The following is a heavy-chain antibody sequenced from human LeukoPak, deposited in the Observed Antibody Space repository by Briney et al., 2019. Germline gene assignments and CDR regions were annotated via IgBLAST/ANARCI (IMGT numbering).Heavy chain of an antibody. D-gene: IGHD2-2*01. V-gene: IGHV3-48*02. CDR3: ARNLIGGPAALIDY. CDR1: GFTFSSYS. Sequence: GGSLRLSCAASGFTFSSYSINWVRQAPGKGLDWVSYISSSSSTIYYADSVEGRFTISRDNAKNSLYLQMNSLRDEDTAVYYCARNLIGGPAALIDYWGQGILVTVSS. CDR2: ISSSSSTI. J-gene: IGHJ4*02.